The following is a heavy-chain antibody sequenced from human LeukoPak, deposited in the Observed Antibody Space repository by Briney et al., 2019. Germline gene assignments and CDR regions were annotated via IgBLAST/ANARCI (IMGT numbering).Heavy chain of an antibody. V-gene: IGHV3-30*03. CDR2: ISYDGSNK. D-gene: IGHD2-2*01. CDR3: ARTPVVPGNWLDP. CDR1: GFTFSSYG. Sequence: GGSLRLSCAASGFTFSSYGMHWVRQAPGKGLEWVAVISYDGSNKYYADSVKGRFTISRDNSKNTLYLQMNSLRAEDTAVYYCARTPVVPGNWLDPWGQGTLVTVSS. J-gene: IGHJ5*02.